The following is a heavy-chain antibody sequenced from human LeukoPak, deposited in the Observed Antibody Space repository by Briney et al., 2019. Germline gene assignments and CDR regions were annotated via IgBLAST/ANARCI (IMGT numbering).Heavy chain of an antibody. CDR2: INSDGSAT. V-gene: IGHV3-74*01. CDR1: GFTFSSYW. Sequence: PGRSLRLSCAASGFTFSSYWMHWVRQAPGKGLVWVSRINSDGSATNYADSVKGRFTISRDNAKNTLYLQMNSLRAEDTAVYYCARDYNWNPPDYWGQGTLVTVSA. D-gene: IGHD1-1*01. CDR3: ARDYNWNPPDY. J-gene: IGHJ4*02.